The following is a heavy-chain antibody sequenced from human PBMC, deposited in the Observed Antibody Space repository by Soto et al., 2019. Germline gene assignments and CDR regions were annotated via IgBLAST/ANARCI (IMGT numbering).Heavy chain of an antibody. V-gene: IGHV3-33*01. J-gene: IGHJ6*02. CDR2: IWYDGSNK. D-gene: IGHD2-21*02. CDR1: GFTFSSYG. Sequence: PGGSLRLSCAASGFTFSSYGMHWVRQAPGKGLEWVAVIWYDGSNKYYADSVKGRFTISRDNSKNTLYLQMNSLRAEDTAVYYCARGTGDLDKGYYYYGMDVWGQGTTVTVSS. CDR3: ARGTGDLDKGYYYYGMDV.